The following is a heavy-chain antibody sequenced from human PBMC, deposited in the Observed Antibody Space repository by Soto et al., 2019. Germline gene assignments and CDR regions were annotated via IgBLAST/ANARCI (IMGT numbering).Heavy chain of an antibody. J-gene: IGHJ4*01. CDR3: TRVVTTLDY. V-gene: IGHV3-73*02. D-gene: IGHD1-1*01. CDR1: GFTFSDSA. Sequence: EVQLVESGGGLVQPGGSLKLSCAASGFTFSDSAMHWVRQASGKGLEWVGRIRSKANNYATAYAASVEGRFTISRDDSKNTAYLQMNSLKTEDTAVYYCTRVVTTLDYWGHGTLVTVSS. CDR2: IRSKANNYAT.